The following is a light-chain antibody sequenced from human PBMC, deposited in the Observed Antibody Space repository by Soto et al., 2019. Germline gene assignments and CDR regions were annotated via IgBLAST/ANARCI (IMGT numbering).Light chain of an antibody. CDR2: EVS. V-gene: IGLV2-18*02. CDR1: SSDVGSYNR. J-gene: IGLJ1*01. CDR3: NSYTCSTTYV. Sequence: QSVLTQPPSVSGSPGQSATISCTGTSSDVGSYNRVSWYQQPPGTAPKLMIYEVSNRPSGVPDRFSGSTSGNTASLTISGLQPEDEAEYYCNSYTCSTTYVFRTGTKVHV.